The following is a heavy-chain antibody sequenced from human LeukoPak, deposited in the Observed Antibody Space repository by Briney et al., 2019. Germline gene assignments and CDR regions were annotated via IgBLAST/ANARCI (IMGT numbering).Heavy chain of an antibody. J-gene: IGHJ5*02. CDR2: INSDGSST. Sequence: GGSLRLSCAPAGFTFSSYWMHCVRQAPGKGLVWVSRINSDGSSTSYADSVKGRFTISRDNAKNTLYLQMHSMSAEETAVYYCAREKFGRGWFDPWGQGTLVTVSS. CDR1: GFTFSSYW. V-gene: IGHV3-74*01. CDR3: AREKFGRGWFDP. D-gene: IGHD3/OR15-3a*01.